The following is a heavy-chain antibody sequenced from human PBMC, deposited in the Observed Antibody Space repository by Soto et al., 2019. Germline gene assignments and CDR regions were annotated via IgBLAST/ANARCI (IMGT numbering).Heavy chain of an antibody. CDR2: INAGNGNT. V-gene: IGHV1-3*05. CDR3: TRSIVVVTALDY. J-gene: IGHJ4*02. Sequence: QVQLVQSGAEEKKPGASVKVSCKASGYTFTSYAMHWVRQAPGQGLEWMGWINAGNGNTKYSQKFQGRVTITRDTSASTAYMELSSLRSEDTAVYYCTRSIVVVTALDYWCQGTLVTVSS. CDR1: GYTFTSYA. D-gene: IGHD2-21*02.